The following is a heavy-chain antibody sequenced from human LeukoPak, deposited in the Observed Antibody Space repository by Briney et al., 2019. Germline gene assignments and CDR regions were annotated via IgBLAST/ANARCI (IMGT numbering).Heavy chain of an antibody. CDR2: ISSSGSTI. CDR1: GFTFSSYE. D-gene: IGHD1-26*01. V-gene: IGHV3-48*03. Sequence: GGSLRLSCAASGFTFSSYEMNWVRQAPGKGLEWVSYISSSGSTIYYADSVKGRITISRDNAKNTLYLQMNSLRAEDTAVYYCVGGSYYFDYWGQGTLATVSS. CDR3: VGGSYYFDY. J-gene: IGHJ4*02.